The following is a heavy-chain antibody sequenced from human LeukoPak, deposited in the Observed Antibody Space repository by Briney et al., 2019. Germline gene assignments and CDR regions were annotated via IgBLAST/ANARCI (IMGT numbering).Heavy chain of an antibody. J-gene: IGHJ5*02. CDR1: GFIFSSSE. V-gene: IGHV3-48*03. CDR2: ITGSGDTT. Sequence: GGSLRLSCPASGFIFSSSEMNWVRQAPGKGLEWVSYITGSGDTTYYADSVKGRFTISRDNARNSLYLQMNSLRAEDTAVYHCARDQLWFGELDLWGQGTLVTVSS. CDR3: ARDQLWFGELDL. D-gene: IGHD3-10*01.